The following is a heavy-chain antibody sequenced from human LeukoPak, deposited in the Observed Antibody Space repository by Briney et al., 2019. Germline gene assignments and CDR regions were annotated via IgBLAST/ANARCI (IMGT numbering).Heavy chain of an antibody. Sequence: PGGSLRLSCAASGFTFSDYYMSWIRQAPGKGLEWVSYIGSSGSPIYYADSVRGRFTISRDNAKNSLFLQVNSLRAEDTAVYYCARDLTYNSWYYFDSWGQGTLVTVSS. V-gene: IGHV3-11*04. CDR2: IGSSGSPI. CDR3: ARDLTYNSWYYFDS. J-gene: IGHJ4*02. CDR1: GFTFSDYY. D-gene: IGHD6-13*01.